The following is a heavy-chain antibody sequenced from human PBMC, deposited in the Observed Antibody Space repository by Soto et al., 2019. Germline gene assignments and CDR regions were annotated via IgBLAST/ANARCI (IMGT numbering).Heavy chain of an antibody. D-gene: IGHD1-1*01. CDR2: INPSGGST. Sequence: ASVKVSCKASGYTFAICYMHWVRQAPGQGLEWMGIINPSGGSTSYAQKFQGRVTMTRDTSTSTVYMELSSLRSEDTAVYYCARDRGTCMDVWGQGTTVTVSS. J-gene: IGHJ6*02. CDR3: ARDRGTCMDV. CDR1: GYTFAICY. V-gene: IGHV1-46*01.